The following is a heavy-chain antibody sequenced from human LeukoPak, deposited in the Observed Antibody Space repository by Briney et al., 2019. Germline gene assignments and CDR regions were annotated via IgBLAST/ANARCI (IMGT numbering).Heavy chain of an antibody. CDR2: IYPGDSDT. Sequence: GESLKISCKGSGYSFTSYWIGWVRQMPGKGLGWMGIIYPGDSDTRYSPSFQGQVTISADKSISTAYLQWSSLKASDTAMYYCARRPPPYCSSTSCQPVAFDIWGQGTMVTVSS. CDR1: GYSFTSYW. V-gene: IGHV5-51*01. D-gene: IGHD2-2*01. CDR3: ARRPPPYCSSTSCQPVAFDI. J-gene: IGHJ3*02.